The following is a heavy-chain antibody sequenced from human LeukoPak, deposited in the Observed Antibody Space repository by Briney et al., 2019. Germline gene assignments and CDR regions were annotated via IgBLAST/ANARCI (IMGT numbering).Heavy chain of an antibody. CDR3: ARDPGIVGDLDP. Sequence: EASVKVSCKASGYTFTGYYMHWVRQAPGQGLEWMGWINPNSGGTNYAQKFQGRVTMTRDTSISTAYMELSRLRSDDTAEYYCARDPGIVGDLDPWGQGTLVTVSS. CDR2: INPNSGGT. V-gene: IGHV1-2*02. CDR1: GYTFTGYY. D-gene: IGHD1-26*01. J-gene: IGHJ5*02.